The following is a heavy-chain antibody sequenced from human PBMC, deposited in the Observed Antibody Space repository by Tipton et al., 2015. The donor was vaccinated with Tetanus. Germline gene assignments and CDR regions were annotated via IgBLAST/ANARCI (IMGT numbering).Heavy chain of an antibody. V-gene: IGHV3-23*01. Sequence: SLRLSCVVSGFSLRRYAMSWVRQAPIRGLEWVSSISGSGDTTHYADSVKGRFTVSKDNSKDTVWLQMDSVRADDTAFYHCAKDYYSSGTYFLPHDFWGQGTLVTVSS. CDR3: AKDYYSSGTYFLPHDF. D-gene: IGHD3-10*01. J-gene: IGHJ4*02. CDR2: ISGSGDTT. CDR1: GFSLRRYA.